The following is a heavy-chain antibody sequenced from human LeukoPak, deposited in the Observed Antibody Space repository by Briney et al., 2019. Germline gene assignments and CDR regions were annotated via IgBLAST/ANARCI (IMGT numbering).Heavy chain of an antibody. CDR1: GFTFSSYW. J-gene: IGHJ6*02. CDR2: IKSKTDGGTT. CDR3: TTPIVVVPAAMGYYYGMDV. V-gene: IGHV3-15*01. D-gene: IGHD2-2*01. Sequence: GGSLRLSCAASGFTFSSYWMNWARQAPGKGLEWVGRIKSKTDGGTTDYAAPVKGRFTISRDDSKNALYLQMNSLKTEDTAVYYCTTPIVVVPAAMGYYYGMDVWGQGTTVTVSS.